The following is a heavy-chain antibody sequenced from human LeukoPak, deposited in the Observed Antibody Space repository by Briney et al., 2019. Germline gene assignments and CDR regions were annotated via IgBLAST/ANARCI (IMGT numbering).Heavy chain of an antibody. Sequence: SGGSLRLSCAASGSTFNSYWMHWVRQAPGKGLVRVSRIDEDGKTIDYADSVKGRFTISRDNAKDTLYLQMSSLRDEDTAVYYCVSDLCGGDDQWGRGTLVTVSS. D-gene: IGHD3-3*01. CDR2: IDEDGKTI. CDR1: GSTFNSYW. CDR3: VSDLCGGDDQ. V-gene: IGHV3-74*01. J-gene: IGHJ5*02.